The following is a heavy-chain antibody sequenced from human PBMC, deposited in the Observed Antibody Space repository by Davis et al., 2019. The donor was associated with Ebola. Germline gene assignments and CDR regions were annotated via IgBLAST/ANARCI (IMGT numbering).Heavy chain of an antibody. V-gene: IGHV5-10-1*01. CDR3: ARRSSSDYYYYAMDV. J-gene: IGHJ6*02. Sequence: GESLKISCKAPGYSFTSYWISWVRQMPGKGLEWMGRIDPSDSYTNYSPSFQGHVTISADKSISTAYLQWSSLKASDTAMYYCARRSSSDYYYYAMDVWGQGTTVTVSS. CDR1: GYSFTSYW. D-gene: IGHD6-6*01. CDR2: IDPSDSYT.